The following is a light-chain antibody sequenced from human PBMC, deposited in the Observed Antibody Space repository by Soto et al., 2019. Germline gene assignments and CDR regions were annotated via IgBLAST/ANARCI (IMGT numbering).Light chain of an antibody. CDR2: EGS. V-gene: IGLV2-23*01. Sequence: QSVLTQPASVSGSPGQSITISCTGTSSDVGSSNLVSWYQQYPDKAPKLIIYEGSRRPSGVSGRFSGSKSGNTASLTISGLQAEDEADYYCCSFASSSTFYVFGTGTKVTVL. J-gene: IGLJ1*01. CDR1: SSDVGSSNL. CDR3: CSFASSSTFYV.